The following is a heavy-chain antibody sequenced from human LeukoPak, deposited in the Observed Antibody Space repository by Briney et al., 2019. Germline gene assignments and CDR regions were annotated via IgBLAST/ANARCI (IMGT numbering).Heavy chain of an antibody. V-gene: IGHV3-23*01. Sequence: PGGTLRLSCAASGFTFSTYGMSWVRQAPGKGLEWVSAINGRGGRTYYADSVKGRFSISRDNPKNTLYLQMNSLRAEDTALYYCAKVLNYYDSTGSLDFRGQGTLVTVSS. CDR1: GFTFSTYG. CDR2: INGRGGRT. D-gene: IGHD3-22*01. CDR3: AKVLNYYDSTGSLDF. J-gene: IGHJ4*02.